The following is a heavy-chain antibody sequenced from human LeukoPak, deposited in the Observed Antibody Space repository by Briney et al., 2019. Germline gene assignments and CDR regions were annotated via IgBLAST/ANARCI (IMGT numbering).Heavy chain of an antibody. Sequence: SETLSLTCTVSGGSISSSSYYWGWIRQPPGKGLEWIGSIYYSGSTYYNPSLKSRVTISVDTSKNQFSLKLSSVTATDTAVYHCARVYCSGGSCPFRAFDIWGQGTMVTVSS. CDR2: IYYSGST. CDR1: GGSISSSSYY. D-gene: IGHD2-15*01. V-gene: IGHV4-39*07. CDR3: ARVYCSGGSCPFRAFDI. J-gene: IGHJ3*02.